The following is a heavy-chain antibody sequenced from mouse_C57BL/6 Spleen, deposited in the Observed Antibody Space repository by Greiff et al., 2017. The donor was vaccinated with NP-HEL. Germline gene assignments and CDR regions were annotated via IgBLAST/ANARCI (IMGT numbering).Heavy chain of an antibody. CDR3: ARKGSTMVKRGFFDY. J-gene: IGHJ2*01. V-gene: IGHV1-18*01. D-gene: IGHD2-2*01. CDR2: INPNNGGT. Sequence: VQLQQSGPELVKPGASVKIPCKASGYTFTDYNMDWVKQSHGKSLEWIGDINPNNGGTIYNQKFKGKATLTVDKSSSTAYMELRSLTSEDTAVYYCARKGSTMVKRGFFDYWGQGTTLTVSS. CDR1: GYTFTDYN.